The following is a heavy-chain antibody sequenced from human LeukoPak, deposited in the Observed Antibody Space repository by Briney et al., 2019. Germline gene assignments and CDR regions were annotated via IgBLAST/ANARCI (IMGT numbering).Heavy chain of an antibody. D-gene: IGHD2-15*01. CDR2: IKRNSGII. J-gene: IGHJ4*02. V-gene: IGHV3-9*01. CDR3: AKAREYCSGGSCYYFDY. Sequence: PRRSLRLSCAVSGLTFDDYAMHWVRPAPGEGLGWVSGIKRNSGIIGYADSVKGRFTISRDNAKNSLYLQMNSLRAEDTALYYCAKAREYCSGGSCYYFDYWGQGTLVTVSS. CDR1: GLTFDDYA.